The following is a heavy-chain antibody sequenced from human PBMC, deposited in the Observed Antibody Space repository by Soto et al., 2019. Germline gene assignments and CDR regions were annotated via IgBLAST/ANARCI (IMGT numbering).Heavy chain of an antibody. J-gene: IGHJ6*02. Sequence: SETLSLTCAVSGGSISSGGYSWSWIRQPPGKGLEWIGYIYHSGSTNYNPSLKSRVTISVDKSKNQFSLKLSSVTAADTAVYYCARARYCISTSCYHYYYYGMDVWGQGTTVTVSS. CDR1: GGSISSGGYS. D-gene: IGHD2-2*01. CDR3: ARARYCISTSCYHYYYYGMDV. CDR2: IYHSGST. V-gene: IGHV4-30-2*01.